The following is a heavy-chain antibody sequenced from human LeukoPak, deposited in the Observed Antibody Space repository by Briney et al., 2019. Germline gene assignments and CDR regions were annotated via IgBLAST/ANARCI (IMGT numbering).Heavy chain of an antibody. J-gene: IGHJ4*02. D-gene: IGHD6-13*01. Sequence: SETLSLTCTVSGGSVSSGSYYWSWIRQPPGKGLEWIGYIYYSGSTNYNPSLKSRVTISVDTSKNQFSLKLSSVTAADTAVYYCARDGGIAAAGTFDYWGQGTLVTVSS. V-gene: IGHV4-61*01. CDR2: IYYSGST. CDR3: ARDGGIAAAGTFDY. CDR1: GGSVSSGSYY.